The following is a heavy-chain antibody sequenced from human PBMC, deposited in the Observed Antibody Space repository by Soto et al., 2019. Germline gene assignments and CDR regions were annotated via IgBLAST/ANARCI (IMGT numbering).Heavy chain of an antibody. J-gene: IGHJ6*02. V-gene: IGHV4-30-4*01. D-gene: IGHD2-2*01. CDR2: IYYSGST. Sequence: SETLSLTCTVSGVSISSGDYYWSWIRQPPGKGLEWIGYIYYSGSTYYNPSLKSRVTISVDTSKNQFSLKLSSVTAADTAVYYCAQSSSTSCYVADYYGMDVWGQGTTVTVSS. CDR3: AQSSSTSCYVADYYGMDV. CDR1: GVSISSGDYY.